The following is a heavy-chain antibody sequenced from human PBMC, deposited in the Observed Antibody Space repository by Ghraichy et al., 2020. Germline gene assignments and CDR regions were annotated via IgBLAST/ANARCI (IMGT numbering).Heavy chain of an antibody. Sequence: SETLSLTCAVYGGSFSGYYWSWIRQPPGKGLEWIGEINHSGSTNYNPSLKSRVTISVDTSKNQFSLKLSSVTAADTAVYYCARIYCSGGSCPGWGQGTLVTVSS. CDR2: INHSGST. CDR3: ARIYCSGGSCPG. J-gene: IGHJ4*02. D-gene: IGHD2-15*01. CDR1: GGSFSGYY. V-gene: IGHV4-34*01.